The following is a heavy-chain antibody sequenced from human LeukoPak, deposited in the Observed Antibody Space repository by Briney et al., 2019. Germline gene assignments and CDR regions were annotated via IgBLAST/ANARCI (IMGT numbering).Heavy chain of an antibody. Sequence: GGSLRLSCAASGFTFSDYYMSWFRQAPGKGLEWVGFIRRKAYGGTIEYAASVEGRFTISRDDSRSIAYLQMNSLKIEDTAVYYCSTRYDGPDPYFHYYGLDVWGQGTTVTISS. CDR3: STRYDGPDPYFHYYGLDV. J-gene: IGHJ6*02. V-gene: IGHV3-49*03. D-gene: IGHD2/OR15-2a*01. CDR2: IRRKAYGGTI. CDR1: GFTFSDYY.